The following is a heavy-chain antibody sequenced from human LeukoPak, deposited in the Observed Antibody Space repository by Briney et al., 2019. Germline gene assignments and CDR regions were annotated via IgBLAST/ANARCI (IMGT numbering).Heavy chain of an antibody. CDR2: ISASGRTT. D-gene: IGHD2-15*01. CDR3: AKLRSGGSCYWNY. CDR1: GFTFSSYA. V-gene: IGHV3-23*01. J-gene: IGHJ4*02. Sequence: PGASLRLSCAAAGFTFSSYAMSWVRQAPGKGLERVSHISASGRTTDYADSVKGRFTISRDNSKNTVYLQMNSLRAEDTAVYYCAKLRSGGSCYWNYWGQGTLVTVSS.